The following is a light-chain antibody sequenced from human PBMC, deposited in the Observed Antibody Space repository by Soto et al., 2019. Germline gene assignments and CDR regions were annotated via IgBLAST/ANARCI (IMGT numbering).Light chain of an antibody. Sequence: QSVLTQSPSASASLGASVKLTCTLSSGHSSYAIAWHQQQPETGPRYLVKLNSDGSHSKGDGIPDRFSGSSSGAERYLTISSLQSEDEADYYCQTWGTGIHYVFGTGTKLTVL. CDR2: LNSDGSH. V-gene: IGLV4-69*01. CDR3: QTWGTGIHYV. J-gene: IGLJ1*01. CDR1: SGHSSYA.